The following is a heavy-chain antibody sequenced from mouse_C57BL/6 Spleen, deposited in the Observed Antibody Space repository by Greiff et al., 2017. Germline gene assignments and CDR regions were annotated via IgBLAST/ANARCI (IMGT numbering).Heavy chain of an antibody. Sequence: EVKLVESGGGLVKPGGSLKLSCAASGFTFSDYGLHWVRQAPEKGLEWVAYISGGSGTIYYADTVKGRFTISRDNAKNTLCLQMTSLRSEDTAIYYCAGGGYEFAYWGQGTLVTVAA. CDR3: AGGGYEFAY. J-gene: IGHJ3*01. D-gene: IGHD2-2*01. V-gene: IGHV5-17*01. CDR2: ISGGSGTI. CDR1: GFTFSDYG.